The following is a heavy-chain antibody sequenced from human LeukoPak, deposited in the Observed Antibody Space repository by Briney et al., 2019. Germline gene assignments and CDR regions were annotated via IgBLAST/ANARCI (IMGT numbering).Heavy chain of an antibody. J-gene: IGHJ4*02. D-gene: IGHD2/OR15-2a*01. Sequence: SETLSLTCTVSGGSISSSSYYWGWIRQPPGKGLEWIGSIYYSGSTYYIPSLKSRVTISVDTSKNQFSLKLSSVTAADTAVYYCAGHHPRNTVDFWGQGTLVTVPS. CDR2: IYYSGST. V-gene: IGHV4-39*01. CDR3: AGHHPRNTVDF. CDR1: GGSISSSSYY.